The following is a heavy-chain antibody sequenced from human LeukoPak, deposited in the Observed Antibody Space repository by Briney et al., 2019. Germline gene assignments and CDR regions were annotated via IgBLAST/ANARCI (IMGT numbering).Heavy chain of an antibody. D-gene: IGHD2-2*01. V-gene: IGHV3-30-3*01. CDR3: ARDIVVVPAADNWFDP. J-gene: IGHJ5*02. Sequence: GRSLRLSCAASGLTFSSYAMHWVRQAPGKGLEWVAVISYDGSNKYYADSVKSRFTISRDNSKNTLYLQMNSLRAEDTAVYYCARDIVVVPAADNWFDPWGQGALVTVSS. CDR2: ISYDGSNK. CDR1: GLTFSSYA.